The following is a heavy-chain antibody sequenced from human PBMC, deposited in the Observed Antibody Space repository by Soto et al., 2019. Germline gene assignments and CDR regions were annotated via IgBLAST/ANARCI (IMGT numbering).Heavy chain of an antibody. CDR2: ISYSGST. D-gene: IGHD2-15*01. Sequence: LSLTCTVSGGSISSGNYYWSWIRQPPGKGLEWIGFISYSGSTYYSTSLKSRVTISVDTSKSQFSLNLSFVTAADTSVYYCATMGTPATGLYFFDYWGQGSLVTVSS. CDR1: GGSISSGNYY. J-gene: IGHJ4*02. V-gene: IGHV4-30-4*01. CDR3: ATMGTPATGLYFFDY.